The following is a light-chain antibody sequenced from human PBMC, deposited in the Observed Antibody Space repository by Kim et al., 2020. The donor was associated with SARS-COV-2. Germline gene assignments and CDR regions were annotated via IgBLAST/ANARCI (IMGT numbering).Light chain of an antibody. Sequence: AIQLTQSPSSLSASVGDRVTITCRTSQGINTALAWYQQRPGKSPNLLVYDASTLQTGVSSRFSGSGSGTLFTLTISRLQPEDFATYYCQYSNNYPRQFGGGTKVDIK. CDR3: QYSNNYPRQ. CDR1: QGINTA. J-gene: IGKJ4*01. CDR2: DAS. V-gene: IGKV1D-13*01.